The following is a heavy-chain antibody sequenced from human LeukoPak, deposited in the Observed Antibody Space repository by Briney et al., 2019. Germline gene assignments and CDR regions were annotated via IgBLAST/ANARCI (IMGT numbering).Heavy chain of an antibody. CDR1: GFTFSNYA. Sequence: GGSLRLSCAASGFTFSNYAMTWLRQAPGKGLEWVSAITAGSGGSSYYADSVKGRFTISRDNSKNTLYLQMNSLRAEDTAVYYCAKDNGNSVYYPWYFDLWGRGTLVTVSS. D-gene: IGHD3-22*01. CDR2: ITAGSGGSS. CDR3: AKDNGNSVYYPWYFDL. J-gene: IGHJ2*01. V-gene: IGHV3-23*01.